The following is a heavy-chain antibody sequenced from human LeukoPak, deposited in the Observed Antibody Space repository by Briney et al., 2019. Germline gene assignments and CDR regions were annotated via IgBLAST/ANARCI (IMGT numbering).Heavy chain of an antibody. CDR2: INHSGST. CDR1: GGSFSGYY. V-gene: IGHV4-34*01. Sequence: SETLSLTCAVYGGSFSGYYWSWIRQPPGKGLEWIGEINHSGSTNCNPSLKSRVTISVDTSKNQFSLKLSSVTAADTAVYYCARDAPYYDSSGYSRPLRYFDYWGQGTLVTVSS. CDR3: ARDAPYYDSSGYSRPLRYFDY. J-gene: IGHJ4*02. D-gene: IGHD3-22*01.